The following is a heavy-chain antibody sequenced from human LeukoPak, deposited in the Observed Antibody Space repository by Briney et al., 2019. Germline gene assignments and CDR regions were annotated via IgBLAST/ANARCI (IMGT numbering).Heavy chain of an antibody. V-gene: IGHV4-59*01. CDR2: IYYSGNT. D-gene: IGHD6-19*01. J-gene: IGHJ4*02. Sequence: SETLSLTCTVSGGSISSYYWSWIRQPPGKGLEWIGYIYYSGNTNYNPSLKSRVTISVDTSKNQFSLKLSSVTAADTAVYYCARMRGIAVAGLDYWGQGTLVTVSS. CDR3: ARMRGIAVAGLDY. CDR1: GGSISSYY.